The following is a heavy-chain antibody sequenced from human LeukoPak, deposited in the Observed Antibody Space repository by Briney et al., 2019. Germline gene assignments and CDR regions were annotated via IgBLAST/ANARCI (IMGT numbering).Heavy chain of an antibody. V-gene: IGHV4-34*01. CDR1: GGSFSGYY. J-gene: IGHJ4*02. CDR3: ARGLLGGYYDY. CDR2: INHSGST. D-gene: IGHD2-15*01. Sequence: SETLSLTCAVYGGSFSGYYWSWIRQPPGKGLEWIGEINHSGSTNYNPSLKSRVTISVDTSKNQFSLKLSSVTAADTAVYYCARGLLGGYYDYWGQGTLVTVSS.